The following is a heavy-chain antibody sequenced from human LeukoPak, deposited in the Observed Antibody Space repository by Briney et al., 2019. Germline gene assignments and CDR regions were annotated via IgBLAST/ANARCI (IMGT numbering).Heavy chain of an antibody. CDR3: ARDDAFDI. V-gene: IGHV4-4*07. CDR1: GGSISSYK. J-gene: IGHJ3*02. CDR2: IYPSGGT. Sequence: PSETLSLTCTVAGGSISSYKWSWIRQPAGKGLEWIGRIYPSGGTNYNPSLKGRVTMSVDTSKNQFSLKLRSVTAADTAVYYCARDDAFDIWGQGTMVTVSS.